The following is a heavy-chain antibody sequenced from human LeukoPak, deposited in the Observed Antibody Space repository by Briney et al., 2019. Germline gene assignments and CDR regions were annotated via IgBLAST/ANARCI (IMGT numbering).Heavy chain of an antibody. V-gene: IGHV3-30*04. CDR2: ISYDGSNK. J-gene: IGHJ6*03. Sequence: PGGSLRLSCAASGFTFSSYAMHWVRQAPGKGLEWVAVISYDGSNKYYADSVKGRFTISRDNSKNTLYLQMNSLRAEDTAVYYCARGRYSGYDWVEGQEWLVLGSYYYYMDVWGKGTTVTVSS. CDR1: GFTFSSYA. D-gene: IGHD5-12*01. CDR3: ARGRYSGYDWVEGQEWLVLGSYYYYMDV.